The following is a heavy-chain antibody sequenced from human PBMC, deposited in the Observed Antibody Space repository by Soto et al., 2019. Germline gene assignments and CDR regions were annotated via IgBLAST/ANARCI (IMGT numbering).Heavy chain of an antibody. CDR1: GGSIGSGPYY. CDR2: IYYSGST. D-gene: IGHD3-22*01. J-gene: IGHJ5*02. CDR3: ARRRQDYYDKNRFDP. Sequence: PSETLSLTCTVSGGSIGSGPYYWGWIRQPPGKGLEWIGTIYYSGSTYYNPSLKSRVTISVDTSKNQFSLKLSSVTAADTAVYYCARRRQDYYDKNRFDPWGQGTLVTVS. V-gene: IGHV4-39*01.